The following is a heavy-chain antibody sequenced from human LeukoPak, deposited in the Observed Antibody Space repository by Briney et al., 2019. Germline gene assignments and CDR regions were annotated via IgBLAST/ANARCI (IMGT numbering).Heavy chain of an antibody. D-gene: IGHD3-22*01. CDR2: ISGSGDNT. V-gene: IGHV3-23*01. CDR1: GFSFSTYA. CDR3: ARGFSGYYGYNNY. J-gene: IGHJ4*02. Sequence: GGSLRLSCAASGFSFSTYAMSWVRQAPGKGLEWVSTISGSGDNTYYADSLKGRFTISRDNSKNTLYLQMNSLRAEDTAVYYCARGFSGYYGYNNYWGQGTLVTVSS.